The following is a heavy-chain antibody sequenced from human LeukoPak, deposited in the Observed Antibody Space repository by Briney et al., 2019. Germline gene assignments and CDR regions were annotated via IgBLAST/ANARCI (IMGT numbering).Heavy chain of an antibody. CDR3: ARREAAAGTWWFDP. V-gene: IGHV5-51*01. D-gene: IGHD6-13*01. CDR1: GYSFTTYW. CDR2: IYPGDSDT. Sequence: GESLKISCRGSGYSFTTYWIGWVRQMPGKGLEWMGNIYPGDSDTRYSPSFKGQVTISADKSISTAYLQWSSLKASDTAMYYCARREAAAGTWWFDPWGQGTLVTVSS. J-gene: IGHJ5*02.